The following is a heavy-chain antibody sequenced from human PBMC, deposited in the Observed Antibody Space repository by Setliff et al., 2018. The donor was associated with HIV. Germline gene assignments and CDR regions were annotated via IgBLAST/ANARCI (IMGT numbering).Heavy chain of an antibody. V-gene: IGHV4-61*02. CDR2: IYSTGST. D-gene: IGHD3-9*01. Sequence: LSLTCTFSGDSISSGNYYWSWIRQPAGKGLEWIGRIYSTGSTNYNPSLKSRVTISSDTSENLFSLKLTTVTAADAAVYYCTRDTGYILSGYRPHWYFDLWGRGTLVTVS. CDR3: TRDTGYILSGYRPHWYFDL. CDR1: GDSISSGNYY. J-gene: IGHJ2*01.